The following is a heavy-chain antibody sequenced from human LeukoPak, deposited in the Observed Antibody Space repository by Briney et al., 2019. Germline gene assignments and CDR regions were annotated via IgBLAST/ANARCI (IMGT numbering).Heavy chain of an antibody. CDR2: MNPDSGDI. J-gene: IGHJ5*02. V-gene: IGHV1-8*01. CDR3: ARARAVAGNRAYGWFGP. D-gene: IGHD6-19*01. CDR1: GYTFTSYA. Sequence: ASVKVSCKASGYTFTSYAVNWVRQAPGQGLEWMGWMNPDSGDITYAQKFHGRLTLTRNTSVDTAYMELSGLTSGDTAFYYCARARAVAGNRAYGWFGPWGHGTLVTVSS.